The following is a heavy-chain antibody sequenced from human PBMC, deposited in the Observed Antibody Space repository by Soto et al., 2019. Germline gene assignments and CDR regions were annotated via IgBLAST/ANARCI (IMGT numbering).Heavy chain of an antibody. D-gene: IGHD1-7*01. Sequence: SETLSLTCTVSGGSISTFYWSWIRQPPGKGLEWIGYIYYSGNTNYNPSLKSRVTISVDTSNNQFSLKLSSVTAADTAVYHCARGNWNSPFDYWGQGTLVTVSS. CDR1: GGSISTFY. CDR3: ARGNWNSPFDY. CDR2: IYYSGNT. J-gene: IGHJ4*02. V-gene: IGHV4-59*01.